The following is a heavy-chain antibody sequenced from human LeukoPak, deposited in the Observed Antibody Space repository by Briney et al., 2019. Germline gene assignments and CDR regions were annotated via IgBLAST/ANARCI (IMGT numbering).Heavy chain of an antibody. CDR3: ARLDRYYYYYYMDV. CDR2: INTNTGNP. V-gene: IGHV7-4-1*02. Sequence: GASVKVSCKASGYTFTGYYMHWVRQAPGQGLEWMGWINTNTGNPTYAQGFTGRFVFSLDTSVSTAYLQISSLKAEDTAVYYCARLDRYYYYYYMDVWGKGTTVTVSS. D-gene: IGHD1-1*01. J-gene: IGHJ6*03. CDR1: GYTFTGYY.